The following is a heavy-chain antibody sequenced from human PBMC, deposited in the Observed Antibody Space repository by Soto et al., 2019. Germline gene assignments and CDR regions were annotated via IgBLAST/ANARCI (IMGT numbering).Heavy chain of an antibody. V-gene: IGHV4-38-2*01. D-gene: IGHD2-15*01. CDR2: IFHTGTT. Sequence: PSETLSLTCAVSGDSIIGIYHWAWIRQPPGRSLEWIASIFHTGTTYYTPSLKSRVTISVDTSKNQFSLRLSSVTAADSAVYYCARGASIVATPHYFDYWGQGTLVTASS. CDR1: GDSIIGIYH. CDR3: ARGASIVATPHYFDY. J-gene: IGHJ4*02.